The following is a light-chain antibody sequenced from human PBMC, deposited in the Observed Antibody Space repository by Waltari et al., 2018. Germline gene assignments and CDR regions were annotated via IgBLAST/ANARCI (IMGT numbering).Light chain of an antibody. J-gene: IGKJ2*01. CDR1: QDINTY. CDR2: AAT. V-gene: IGKV1-39*01. CDR3: QQTYSAPHT. Sequence: DIQMTQSPSSLSGSVGDRVTITCRASQDINTYLHWYRQKPGEAPELLIYAATNLQGGVPVRFSGSGSGTDFTLTIYSLQPDDFATYFCQQTYSAPHTFGQGSRLDI.